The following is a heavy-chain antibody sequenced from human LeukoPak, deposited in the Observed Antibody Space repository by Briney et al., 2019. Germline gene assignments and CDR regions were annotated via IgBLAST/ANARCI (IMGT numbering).Heavy chain of an antibody. Sequence: GGSLRLSCAASGFTFSSYAMSWVRQAPGKGLEWVSAISGSGGSTYYADSVKGRFTISRDNSKNTLYLQMNSLRAEDTAVYYCARDRVGATLYFDYWGQGTLVTVSS. CDR1: GFTFSSYA. J-gene: IGHJ4*02. CDR2: ISGSGGST. D-gene: IGHD1-26*01. V-gene: IGHV3-23*01. CDR3: ARDRVGATLYFDY.